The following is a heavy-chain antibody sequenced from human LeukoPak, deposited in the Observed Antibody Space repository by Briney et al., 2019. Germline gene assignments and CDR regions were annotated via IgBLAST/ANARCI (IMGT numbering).Heavy chain of an antibody. D-gene: IGHD3-9*01. V-gene: IGHV1-2*02. CDR3: ARAPGGIYDILTGSHSNPNYYYYYYMDV. CDR1: GYSFTNYN. CDR2: INPNSGGT. J-gene: IGHJ6*03. Sequence: ASVKVSCKTSGYSFTNYNLHWVRQAPGQGLEWMGWINPNSGGTNYAQKLQGRVTMTTDTSTSTAYMELRSLRSDDTAVYYCARAPGGIYDILTGSHSNPNYYYYYYMDVWGKGTTVTISS.